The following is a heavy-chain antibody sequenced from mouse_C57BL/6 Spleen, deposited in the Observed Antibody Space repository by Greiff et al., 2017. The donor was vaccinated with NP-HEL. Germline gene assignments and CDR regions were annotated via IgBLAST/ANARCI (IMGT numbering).Heavy chain of an antibody. CDR2: ISDGGSYT. D-gene: IGHD2-1*01. CDR3: ARDRENLYGNPWFAY. V-gene: IGHV5-4*01. CDR1: GFTFSSYA. J-gene: IGHJ3*01. Sequence: EVKLVESGGGLVKPGGSLKLSCAASGFTFSSYAMSWVRQTPEKRLEWVATISDGGSYTYYPDNVKGRFTISRDNAKNNLYLQMSHLKSEDTAMYYCARDRENLYGNPWFAYWGQGTLVTVSA.